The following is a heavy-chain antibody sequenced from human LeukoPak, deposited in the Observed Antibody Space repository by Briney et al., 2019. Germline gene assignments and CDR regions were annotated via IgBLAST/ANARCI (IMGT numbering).Heavy chain of an antibody. Sequence: PSETLSLTCAVYGGSFSGYYWSWIRQTPGKGLEWIGYIYHSGNTNYNPSLKGRVTISVDTSRSQFSLKVTSVTAADTAMYYCARHDNSGLGWDYWGQGILVTVSP. D-gene: IGHD1-26*01. CDR2: IYHSGNT. CDR3: ARHDNSGLGWDY. V-gene: IGHV4-59*08. CDR1: GGSFSGYY. J-gene: IGHJ4*02.